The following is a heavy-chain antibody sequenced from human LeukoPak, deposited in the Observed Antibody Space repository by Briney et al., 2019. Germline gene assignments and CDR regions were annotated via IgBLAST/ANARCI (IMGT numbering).Heavy chain of an antibody. Sequence: PGGSLRLSCAASGSSFSDQYMDWVRQAPGKGLQWVGRIGNKASRYTTEYAASVKGRFTISRDDSKNSLYLQMNGLKTEDTALYSCTRGYSGRSAYAFDIWGQGTMVTVSS. CDR1: GSSFSDQY. D-gene: IGHD1-26*01. J-gene: IGHJ3*02. V-gene: IGHV3-72*01. CDR2: IGNKASRYTT. CDR3: TRGYSGRSAYAFDI.